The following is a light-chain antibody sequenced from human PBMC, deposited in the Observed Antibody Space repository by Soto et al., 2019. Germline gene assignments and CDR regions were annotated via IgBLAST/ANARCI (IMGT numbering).Light chain of an antibody. J-gene: IGKJ5*01. CDR3: QQYVTSPSIT. CDR1: ESIGDY. V-gene: IGKV3-20*01. Sequence: SVLTQAPGAVSLSPGDRATLSCWASESIGDYLAWYQQRPGQAPRLLIYAASRRAAGTPHRFSGSGSERALTLAISGLETADFGVYYCQQYVTSPSITFGQGTRLEIK. CDR2: AAS.